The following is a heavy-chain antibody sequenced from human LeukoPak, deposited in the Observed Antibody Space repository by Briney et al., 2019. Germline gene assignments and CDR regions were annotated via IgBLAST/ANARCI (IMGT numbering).Heavy chain of an antibody. J-gene: IGHJ4*02. CDR1: GYTFTGYY. CDR3: ARDVSYGPGY. CDR2: INPNSGGT. D-gene: IGHD5-18*01. Sequence: GASVKVSCKASGYTFTGYYMHWVRQAPGQGLEWMGWINPNSGGTNYAQKFQGRVTITADKSTSTAYMELSSLRSEDTAVYYCARDVSYGPGYWSQGTLVTVSS. V-gene: IGHV1-2*02.